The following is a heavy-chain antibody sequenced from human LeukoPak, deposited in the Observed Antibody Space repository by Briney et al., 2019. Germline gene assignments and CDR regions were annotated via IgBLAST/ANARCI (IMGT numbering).Heavy chain of an antibody. V-gene: IGHV4-34*01. CDR2: INHSGST. CDR1: GGSFSVYY. J-gene: IGHJ4*02. CDR3: ARNAIPAGVDY. D-gene: IGHD1-14*01. Sequence: SETLSLTCAVYGGSFSVYYWSWIRQPPGKGLEWIGEINHSGSTNYDPSLKSRVTISVDTSKNQFSLKLSSVTAADTAVYYCARNAIPAGVDYWGQGTLVTVSS.